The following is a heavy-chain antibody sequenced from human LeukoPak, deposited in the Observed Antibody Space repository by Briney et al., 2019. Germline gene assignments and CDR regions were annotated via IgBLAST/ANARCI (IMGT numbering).Heavy chain of an antibody. D-gene: IGHD3-9*01. V-gene: IGHV4-59*08. CDR1: GGSISSYY. CDR2: IYYSGST. CDR3: ARLYPNSHYDILSYYFDY. Sequence: SETLSLTCTVSGGSISSYYWSWIRQPPGKGLEWIGCIYYSGSTNYNPSLKSRVTISVDTSKNQFSLKLSSVTAADTAVYYCARLYPNSHYDILSYYFDYWGQGTLVTVSS. J-gene: IGHJ4*02.